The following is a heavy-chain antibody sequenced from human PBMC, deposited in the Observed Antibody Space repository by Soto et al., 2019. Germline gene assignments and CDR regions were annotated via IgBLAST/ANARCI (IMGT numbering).Heavy chain of an antibody. CDR1: GYTFTGYY. V-gene: IGHV1-2*04. Sequence: AASVKVSCKASGYTFTGYYMHWVRQAPGQGLEWMGWINPNSGGTNYAQKFQGWVTMTRDTSISTAYMELSRLRSDDTTVYYCARILGGYGDYAFDIWGQGTMVTVSS. CDR2: INPNSGGT. CDR3: ARILGGYGDYAFDI. D-gene: IGHD4-17*01. J-gene: IGHJ3*02.